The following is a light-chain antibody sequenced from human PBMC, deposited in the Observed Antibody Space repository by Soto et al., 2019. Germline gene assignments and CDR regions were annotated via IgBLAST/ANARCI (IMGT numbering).Light chain of an antibody. CDR2: EDR. CDR1: SGRIGSNY. CDR3: QSFDRNRQEV. V-gene: IGLV6-57*04. J-gene: IGLJ3*02. Sequence: NFMLTQPHSVSESPGKTVTISCTRSSGRIGSNYVQWYQQRPGSAPTTVIYEDRQRPSGVPDRFSGSIDSSSNSASLTISGLKTEDEADYYCQSFDRNRQEVFGGGTKLTVL.